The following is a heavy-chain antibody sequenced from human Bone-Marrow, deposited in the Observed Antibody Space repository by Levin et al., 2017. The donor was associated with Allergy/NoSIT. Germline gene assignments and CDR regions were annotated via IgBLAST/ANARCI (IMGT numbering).Heavy chain of an antibody. J-gene: IGHJ2*01. Sequence: SETLSLTCIVSGGSISSHFWSWIRQSAGKGLEWIGRIHATENTNYNPSLRSRVTMSIDTSKNQFSLKLTSVTAADTAVYYCARDQHFDWYFDLWGRGTLVTVSS. D-gene: IGHD3-3*02. V-gene: IGHV4-4*07. CDR2: IHATENT. CDR1: GGSISSHF. CDR3: ARDQHFDWYFDL.